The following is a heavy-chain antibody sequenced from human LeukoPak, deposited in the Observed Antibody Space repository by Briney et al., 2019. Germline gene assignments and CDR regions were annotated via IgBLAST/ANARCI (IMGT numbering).Heavy chain of an antibody. D-gene: IGHD6-13*01. Sequence: SGGSLRLSCAASGFTFSSYAMSWVRQAPGKGLEWVSAISGSGGSTYYADSVKGQFTISRDNSKNTLYLQMNSLRAEDTAVYYCAKGGSWEQQLVLFYFDYWGQGTLVTVSS. V-gene: IGHV3-23*01. J-gene: IGHJ4*02. CDR3: AKGGSWEQQLVLFYFDY. CDR2: ISGSGGST. CDR1: GFTFSSYA.